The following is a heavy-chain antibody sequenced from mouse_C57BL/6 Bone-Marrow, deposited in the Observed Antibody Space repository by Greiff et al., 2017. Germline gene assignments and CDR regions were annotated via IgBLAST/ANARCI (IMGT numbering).Heavy chain of an antibody. V-gene: IGHV5-6*02. J-gene: IGHJ3*01. D-gene: IGHD1-1*01. Sequence: DVKLVESGGDLVKPGGSLKLSCAASGFTFSSYGMSWVRQTPDKRLEWVATISSGGSYTYYPDSVKGRFTISRDNAKNTLYLQMSSLKSEDTAMYYCARHGYYGSSLGFAYWGQGTLVTVSA. CDR1: GFTFSSYG. CDR3: ARHGYYGSSLGFAY. CDR2: ISSGGSYT.